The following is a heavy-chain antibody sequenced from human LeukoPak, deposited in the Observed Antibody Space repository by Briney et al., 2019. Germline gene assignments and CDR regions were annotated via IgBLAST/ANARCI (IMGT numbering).Heavy chain of an antibody. Sequence: SVKVSCKASGDTFSRYAISWVRQAPGQGLQWLGGINHILGTASYAQKFQVRVTVIADESTSTAYMELTSLTSEDTAVYYCATHPPSQFYFDFWGQGTLVTVSS. D-gene: IGHD5-24*01. CDR3: ATHPPSQFYFDF. CDR2: INHILGTA. V-gene: IGHV1-69*13. J-gene: IGHJ4*02. CDR1: GDTFSRYA.